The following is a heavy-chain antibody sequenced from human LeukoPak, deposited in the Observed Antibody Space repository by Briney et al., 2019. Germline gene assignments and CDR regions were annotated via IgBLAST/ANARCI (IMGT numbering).Heavy chain of an antibody. D-gene: IGHD3-9*01. CDR1: GGSISSYY. CDR2: INHSGST. V-gene: IGHV4-34*01. CDR3: ARGRNYDILTGYYSPSHHDY. J-gene: IGHJ4*02. Sequence: PSETLSLTCTVSGGSISSYYWSWIRQPPGKGLEWIGEINHSGSTNYNPSLKSRVTISVDTSKNQFSLKLSSVTAADTAVYYCARGRNYDILTGYYSPSHHDYWGQGTLVTVSS.